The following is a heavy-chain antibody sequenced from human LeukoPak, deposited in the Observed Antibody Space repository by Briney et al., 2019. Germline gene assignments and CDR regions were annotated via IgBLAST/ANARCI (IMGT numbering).Heavy chain of an antibody. Sequence: SETLSLTCTVSGGSISSYYWSWIRQPAGKGLEWIGRIYTSGSTNYNPSLKSRVTMSVDTSKNQFSLKLSSVTAADTAVYYCARVHCSSTSCYRDYYYYYMDVWGKGTTVTVSS. V-gene: IGHV4-4*07. CDR3: ARVHCSSTSCYRDYYYYYMDV. CDR1: GGSISSYY. CDR2: IYTSGST. J-gene: IGHJ6*03. D-gene: IGHD2-2*02.